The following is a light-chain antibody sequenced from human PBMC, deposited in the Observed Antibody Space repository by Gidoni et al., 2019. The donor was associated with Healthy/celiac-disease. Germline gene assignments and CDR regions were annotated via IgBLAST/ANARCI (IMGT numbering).Light chain of an antibody. CDR3: QQLNSYPSLT. CDR2: AAS. V-gene: IGKV1-9*01. Sequence: DIQLTQSPSFLSASVGDRVTITCRASQGISSYLAWCQQKPGKAPKLLIYAASTLQSGVPSRFSGSGSVTEFTLTISSLQPEDFATYYCQQLNSYPSLTFGGETKVEIK. J-gene: IGKJ4*01. CDR1: QGISSY.